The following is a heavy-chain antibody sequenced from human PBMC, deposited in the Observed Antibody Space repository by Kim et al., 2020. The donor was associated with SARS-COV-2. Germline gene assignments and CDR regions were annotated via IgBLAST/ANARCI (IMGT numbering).Heavy chain of an antibody. CDR3: VRTLAVAANY. D-gene: IGHD6-19*01. J-gene: IGHJ4*02. Sequence: GDTKYSQKCQGRVNMTRDTSASTAYMELSSLESEDTAVYYCVRTLAVAANYWGQGTLVTVSS. CDR2: GDT. V-gene: IGHV1-3*01.